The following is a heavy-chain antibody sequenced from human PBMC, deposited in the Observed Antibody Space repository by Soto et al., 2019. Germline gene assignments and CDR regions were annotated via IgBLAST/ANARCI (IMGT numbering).Heavy chain of an antibody. Sequence: KPGGSLRLSCAASGFTFSDYYVSWIRQAPGKGLEWVSYIGSSGSTIYYADSVKGRFTISRDNAKNSLYLQMNSLRAEDTAVYYCARDLAHYDFWSGYFGSSPPGRLEVYGMDVWGQGTTVTVSS. V-gene: IGHV3-11*01. CDR2: IGSSGSTI. CDR3: ARDLAHYDFWSGYFGSSPPGRLEVYGMDV. J-gene: IGHJ6*02. D-gene: IGHD3-3*01. CDR1: GFTFSDYY.